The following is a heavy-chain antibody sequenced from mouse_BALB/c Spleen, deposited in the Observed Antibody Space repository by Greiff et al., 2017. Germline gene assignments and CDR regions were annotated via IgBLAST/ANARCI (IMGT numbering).Heavy chain of an antibody. V-gene: IGHV5-12-1*01. CDR2: ISSGGGST. J-gene: IGHJ4*01. D-gene: IGHD2-14*01. Sequence: EVHLVESGGGLVKPGGSLKLSCAASGFAFSSYDMSWVRQTPEKRLEWVAYISSGGGSTYYPDTVKGRFTISRDNAKNTLYLQMSSLKSEDTAMYYCARQYYRYDGRFYAMDYWGQGTSVTVSS. CDR1: GFAFSSYD. CDR3: ARQYYRYDGRFYAMDY.